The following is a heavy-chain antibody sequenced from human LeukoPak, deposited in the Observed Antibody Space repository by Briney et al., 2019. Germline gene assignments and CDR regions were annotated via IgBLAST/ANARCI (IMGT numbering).Heavy chain of an antibody. V-gene: IGHV4-38-2*02. Sequence: SETLSLTCTVSGYSISSGYYWGWIRQPPGKGLEWIVSIYHSDSGITYYNPSHKSRVTTSIYTSKNQFSLNLSSVTAADTAVYYCARVRQQLVLSGVFGIWGQGTMVTVSS. CDR2: IYHSDSGIT. CDR1: GYSISSGYY. J-gene: IGHJ3*02. D-gene: IGHD6-13*01. CDR3: ARVRQQLVLSGVFGI.